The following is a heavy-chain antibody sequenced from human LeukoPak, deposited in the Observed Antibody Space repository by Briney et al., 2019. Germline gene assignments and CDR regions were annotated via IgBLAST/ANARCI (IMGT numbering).Heavy chain of an antibody. Sequence: PGGSLRLSCAASGLTVSSNYMSWVRQAPGKGLEWVSVIYNVGSTYYADSVKGRFTISRDNSKLYLQMNNLRAEDTAVYYCARAQYSSGWYYFDQWGQGTLVTVSS. D-gene: IGHD6-19*01. CDR1: GLTVSSNY. J-gene: IGHJ4*02. V-gene: IGHV3-66*01. CDR2: IYNVGST. CDR3: ARAQYSSGWYYFDQ.